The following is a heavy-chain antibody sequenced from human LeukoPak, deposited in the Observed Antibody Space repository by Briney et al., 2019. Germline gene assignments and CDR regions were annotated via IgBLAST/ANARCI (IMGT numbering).Heavy chain of an antibody. J-gene: IGHJ6*03. CDR1: GFTFSSYA. D-gene: IGHD2-2*01. V-gene: IGHV3-30*02. CDR3: AKGVGYCSSTSCYYYHYYMDV. CDR2: IRYDGSNK. Sequence: GGSLRLSCAASGFTFSSYAMHWVRQAPGKGLEWVAYIRYDGSNKYYADSVKGRFTISRDNSKNTLYLQMNSLRAEDTAVYYCAKGVGYCSSTSCYYYHYYMDVWGKGTTVTVSS.